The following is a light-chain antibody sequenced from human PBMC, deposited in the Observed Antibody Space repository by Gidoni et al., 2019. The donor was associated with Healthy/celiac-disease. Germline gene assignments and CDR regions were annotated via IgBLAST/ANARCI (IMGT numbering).Light chain of an antibody. CDR2: GAS. Sequence: EIVMTQSPSPLSVSPGERATLSCRASQSVSSNLAWYQQKPGKAPRLLIYGASTRDTGIPDRFSGSGSGTEFTLTISSLQSEDFAVYYCQQYNNWPYTFGQGTKLEIK. CDR3: QQYNNWPYT. V-gene: IGKV3-15*01. CDR1: QSVSSN. J-gene: IGKJ2*01.